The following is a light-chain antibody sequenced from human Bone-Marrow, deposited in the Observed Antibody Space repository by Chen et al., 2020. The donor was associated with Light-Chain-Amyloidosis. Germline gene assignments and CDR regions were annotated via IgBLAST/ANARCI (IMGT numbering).Light chain of an antibody. CDR1: SSDVGDYNF. CDR2: DVT. CDR3: SSYTSSNTVL. Sequence: QSALTQPASVSGSPGQTSTISCTGTSSDVGDYNFVSWYQQHPGKAPKLMIYDVTYRPSGVSNRFSGSKSGNTASLTISGLQAEDESDYYCSSYTSSNTVLFGGGTRLTV. V-gene: IGLV2-14*03. J-gene: IGLJ2*01.